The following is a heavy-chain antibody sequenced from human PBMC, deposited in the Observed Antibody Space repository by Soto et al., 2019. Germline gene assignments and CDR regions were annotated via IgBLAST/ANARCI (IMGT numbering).Heavy chain of an antibody. D-gene: IGHD2-15*01. CDR3: ARDLSDVVVVVATLQYFDS. Sequence: QVQLVQSGAEVKKPGASVKVSCKASGYTFTSYGISWVRQAPGQGLEWMGWISAYDGNTNYAQKLHGRVTMTADPSTSTGYVELRSLRTDVTAVYYCARDLSDVVVVVATLQYFDSWGQGTLVTVSS. CDR2: ISAYDGNT. CDR1: GYTFTSYG. J-gene: IGHJ4*02. V-gene: IGHV1-18*01.